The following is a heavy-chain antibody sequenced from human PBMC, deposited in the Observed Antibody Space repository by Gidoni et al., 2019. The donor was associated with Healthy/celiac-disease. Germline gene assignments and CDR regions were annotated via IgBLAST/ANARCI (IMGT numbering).Heavy chain of an antibody. CDR3: ARGKAWIQLWSPFDY. Sequence: EVQLVESGGGLVQPGGSLRLSCAASGFTFSRYWMSWVRQAPGKGLEWVANIKQDGSEKYYVDSVKGRFTISRDNAKNSLYLQMNSLRAEDTAVYYCARGKAWIQLWSPFDYWGQGTLVTVSS. CDR2: IKQDGSEK. D-gene: IGHD5-18*01. V-gene: IGHV3-7*03. CDR1: GFTFSRYW. J-gene: IGHJ4*02.